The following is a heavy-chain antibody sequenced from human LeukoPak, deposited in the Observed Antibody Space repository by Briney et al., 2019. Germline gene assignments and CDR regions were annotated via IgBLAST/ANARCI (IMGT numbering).Heavy chain of an antibody. CDR1: GFIFSSYA. J-gene: IGHJ4*02. D-gene: IGHD2-2*01. Sequence: PGGSLRLSCAASGFIFSSYAMSWVRQAPGEGMEWVSSISASGGTTHYADSVKGRFTIPRDNSKNTLDLQMNSLRVEDTAIYYCAKGGCSSTSCYVDYWGQGTLVTVSS. V-gene: IGHV3-23*01. CDR3: AKGGCSSTSCYVDY. CDR2: ISASGGTT.